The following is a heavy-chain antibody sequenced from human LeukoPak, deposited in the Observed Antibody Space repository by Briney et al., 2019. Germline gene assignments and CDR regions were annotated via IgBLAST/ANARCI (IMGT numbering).Heavy chain of an antibody. CDR1: GFTFSGSA. Sequence: PGGSLGLSCAASGFTFSGSAMHWVRQASGKGLEWVGRIRSKANSYATAYAASVKGRFTISRDDSKNTAYLQMNSLKTEDTAVYYCTRRGYYYMDVWGKGTTVTVSS. V-gene: IGHV3-73*01. J-gene: IGHJ6*03. CDR3: TRRGYYYMDV. CDR2: IRSKANSYAT.